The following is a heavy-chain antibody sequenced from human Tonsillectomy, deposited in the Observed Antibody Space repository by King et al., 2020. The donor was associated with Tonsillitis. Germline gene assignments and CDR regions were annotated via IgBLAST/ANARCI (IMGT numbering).Heavy chain of an antibody. CDR3: ARSGITMVRGRNWFDP. CDR2: INPNSGGT. D-gene: IGHD3-10*01. J-gene: IGHJ5*02. Sequence: VQLVESGAEVKKPGASVKVSCKASGYTFTGYYMHWVRQAPGQGLEWMGWINPNSGGTNYAQKFQGRVTMTRDTSISTAYMELGRLRSDDTDVYYCARSGITMVRGRNWFDPWGQGTLVTVSS. V-gene: IGHV1-2*02. CDR1: GYTFTGYY.